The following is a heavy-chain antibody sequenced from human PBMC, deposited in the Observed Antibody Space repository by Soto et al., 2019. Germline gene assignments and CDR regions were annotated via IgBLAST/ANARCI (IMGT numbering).Heavy chain of an antibody. CDR2: IIPIFGTA. CDR1: GGTFSSYA. D-gene: IGHD3-10*01. J-gene: IGHJ3*02. V-gene: IGHV1-69*12. CDR3: AGNVGRGGAFDI. Sequence: QVQLVQSGAEVKKPGSSVKVSCKASGGTFSSYAISWVRQAPGQGLEWMGGIIPIFGTANYAQKFQGRVTITGDESTSTAYRELGSLRSEDTAVYYCAGNVGRGGAFDIWGQGTMVTVSS.